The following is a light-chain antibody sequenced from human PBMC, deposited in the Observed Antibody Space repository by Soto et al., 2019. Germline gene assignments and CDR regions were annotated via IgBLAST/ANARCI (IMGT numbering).Light chain of an antibody. CDR2: TAS. V-gene: IGKV1-39*01. CDR3: QQSFSTPYT. CDR1: QSISNY. J-gene: IGKJ2*01. Sequence: DIQMTQSPSSLSASVGDRVTITCQASQSISNYLNWYQQKPGKAPKILIYTASSLQSGVPSRFSGSGSGTDFTLTISSLQPEDFASYFCQQSFSTPYTFGQGTKLEIK.